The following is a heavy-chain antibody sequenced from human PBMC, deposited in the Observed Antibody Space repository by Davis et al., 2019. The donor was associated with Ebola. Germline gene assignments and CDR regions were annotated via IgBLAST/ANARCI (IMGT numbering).Heavy chain of an antibody. D-gene: IGHD5-18*01. CDR1: GFTFSSYG. Sequence: GESLKISCAASGFTFSSYGMHWVRQAPGKGLEWVAVISYDGSNKYYADSVKGRFTISRDNSKNTLYLQMNSLRAEDTAVYYCARERERDTLYYYYGMDVWGQGTTVTVSS. J-gene: IGHJ6*02. CDR3: ARERERDTLYYYYGMDV. V-gene: IGHV3-30*19. CDR2: ISYDGSNK.